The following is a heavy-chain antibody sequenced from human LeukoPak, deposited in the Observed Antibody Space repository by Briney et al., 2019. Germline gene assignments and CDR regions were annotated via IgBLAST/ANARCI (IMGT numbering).Heavy chain of an antibody. CDR1: GGSISSYY. CDR3: AGLYYYGSGSSFDY. D-gene: IGHD3-10*01. Sequence: SETLSLTCTVSGGSISSYYWSWIRQPAGKGLEWIGRIYTSGSTNYSPSLKSRVTMSVDTSENQFSLKLSSVTAADTAVYYCAGLYYYGSGSSFDYWGQGTLVTVSS. CDR2: IYTSGST. V-gene: IGHV4-4*07. J-gene: IGHJ4*02.